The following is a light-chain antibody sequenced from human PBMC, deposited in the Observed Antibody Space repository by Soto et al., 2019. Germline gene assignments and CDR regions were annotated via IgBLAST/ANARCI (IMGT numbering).Light chain of an antibody. J-gene: IGKJ2*01. CDR2: KAS. CDR3: HSYNTYSPT. CDR1: QTIGTW. V-gene: IGKV1-5*03. Sequence: DIQLTQSPSTLSASVGDRVIITCRASQTIGTWLAWYQERPGKATKLLIYKASTLERGVPSRFSGSGSGTEFTLSISNLQPEDFATYYCHSYNTYSPTLGQGTKLDI.